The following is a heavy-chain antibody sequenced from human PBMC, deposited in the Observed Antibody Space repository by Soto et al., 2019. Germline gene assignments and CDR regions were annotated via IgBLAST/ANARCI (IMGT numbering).Heavy chain of an antibody. J-gene: IGHJ4*02. V-gene: IGHV1-3*01. D-gene: IGHD3-22*01. CDR2: INAGNGNT. CDR1: GYTFTSYA. CDR3: ARDGGYYDSSGLRY. Sequence: ASVKVSCKASGYTFTSYAMHWVRQAPGQRLEWMGWINAGNGNTKYSQKFQGRVTITRDTSASTAYMELSSLRSEDTAVYYCARDGGYYDSSGLRYWGQGTLVTVSS.